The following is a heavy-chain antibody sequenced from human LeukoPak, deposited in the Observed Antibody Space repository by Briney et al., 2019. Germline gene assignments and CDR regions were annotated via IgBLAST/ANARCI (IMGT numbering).Heavy chain of an antibody. V-gene: IGHV4-59*01. CDR2: IYYSGST. CDR1: GGSISSYY. CDR3: ARVWCSSTSCYPVGYYFDY. J-gene: IGHJ4*02. Sequence: SETLSLTCTVSGGSISSYYWSWIRQPPGKGLEWIGYIYYSGSTNYNPSLKSRVTISVDTSKNQFSLKLSSVTAADTAVYYCARVWCSSTSCYPVGYYFDYWGQGTLATVSS. D-gene: IGHD2-2*01.